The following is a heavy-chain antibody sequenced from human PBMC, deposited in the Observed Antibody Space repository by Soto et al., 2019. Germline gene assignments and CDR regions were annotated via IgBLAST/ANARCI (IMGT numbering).Heavy chain of an antibody. CDR1: GFTFYNYP. CDR2: ISGSGADT. J-gene: IGHJ4*02. D-gene: IGHD2-2*01. CDR3: AKGGLLPLANCWF. V-gene: IGHV3-23*01. Sequence: EVHLLESGGGVVQPGGSLRLSCVASGFTFYNYPMTWVRQAPGKGLDWVSTISGSGADTYYPNSVRGRVTISRDNSKNTLYLQINSLRAEDTAVYYCAKGGLLPLANCWFWGQGTLVTVSS.